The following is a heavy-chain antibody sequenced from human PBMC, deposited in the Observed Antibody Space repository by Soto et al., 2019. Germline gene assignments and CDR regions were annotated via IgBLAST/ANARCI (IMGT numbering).Heavy chain of an antibody. CDR2: IYYSGST. CDR3: ARVRVSWGDGSGSYNWFDP. CDR1: GGSISSGGYY. V-gene: IGHV4-31*03. J-gene: IGHJ5*02. D-gene: IGHD3-10*01. Sequence: KASETLSLTCTVSGGSISSGGYYWSWIRQHPGKGLEWIGYIYYSGSTYYNPSLKSRVTISVDTSKNQFSLKLSSVTAADTAVYYCARVRVSWGDGSGSYNWFDPWGQGTLVTSPQ.